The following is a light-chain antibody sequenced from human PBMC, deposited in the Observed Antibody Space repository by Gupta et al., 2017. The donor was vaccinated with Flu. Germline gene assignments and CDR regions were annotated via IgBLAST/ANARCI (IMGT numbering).Light chain of an antibody. CDR3: HLYNSYSLYS. V-gene: IGKV1-5*03. J-gene: IGKJ2*03. CDR1: QSISTW. CDR2: KAS. Sequence: DIQVTQSPSTLSASVGDRVTITCRASQSISTWLDWYQQKPGKVPRLLIYKASNLEIGVPSRFSGSGFGKELALTISSRQQDDFACYYFHLYNSYSLYSFGQGTKMDIK.